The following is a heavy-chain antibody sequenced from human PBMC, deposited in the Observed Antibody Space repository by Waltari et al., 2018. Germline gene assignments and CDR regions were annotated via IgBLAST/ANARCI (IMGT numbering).Heavy chain of an antibody. V-gene: IGHV3-53*01. CDR3: AREGPAGLYYFDY. Sequence: EVQLVQSGAEVKRPGESLQISCKVSGYSFTYYWIAWVRQMPGKGLEWVSVIYRGGSTYYADSVKGRFTISRDNSKNTLYLQMNSLRAEDTAVYYCAREGPAGLYYFDYWGQGTLVTVSS. J-gene: IGHJ4*02. CDR2: IYRGGST. CDR1: GYSFTYYW. D-gene: IGHD3-10*01.